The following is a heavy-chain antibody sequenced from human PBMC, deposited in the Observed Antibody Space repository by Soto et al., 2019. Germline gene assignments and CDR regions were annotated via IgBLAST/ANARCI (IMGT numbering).Heavy chain of an antibody. D-gene: IGHD6-19*01. Sequence: EVQLVESGGGLVQPGGSLRLSCAASGFRFSIYSMNWVRQAPGKGLEWSAYITSDTKTIKYADSVKGRFTISRDNDKNLVYLQITSLRAEDTAVYYCARSVEGHFDYWGQGTVVTVST. V-gene: IGHV3-48*01. CDR3: ARSVEGHFDY. CDR2: ITSDTKTI. J-gene: IGHJ4*02. CDR1: GFRFSIYS.